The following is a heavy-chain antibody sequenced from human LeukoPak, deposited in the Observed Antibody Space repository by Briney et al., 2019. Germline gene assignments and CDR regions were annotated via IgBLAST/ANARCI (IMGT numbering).Heavy chain of an antibody. CDR1: GYTLTELS. J-gene: IGHJ4*02. CDR2: FDPEDGET. V-gene: IGHV1-24*01. CDR3: ATVAAYFSSGWYYFDY. D-gene: IGHD6-19*01. Sequence: SVKVSCKVSGYTLTELSMHWVRQAPGKGLEWMGGFDPEDGETIYAQKFQGRVTMTEDTSTDTAYMELSSLRSEDTAVYYCATVAAYFSSGWYYFDYWGQGTLVTVSS.